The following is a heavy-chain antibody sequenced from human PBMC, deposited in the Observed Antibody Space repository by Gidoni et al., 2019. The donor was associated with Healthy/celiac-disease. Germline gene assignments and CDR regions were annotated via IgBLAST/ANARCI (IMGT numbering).Heavy chain of an antibody. J-gene: IGHJ4*02. Sequence: EVQLVESGGGLVKPGGSLRLPCAASGFTFSTAWMRWVRQAPGKGLWWVGRIKSKTDVGTTDYAAPVKGRVTISRDDSKNTLYLQMNSLKTEDTAVYYCTTQYYYDSSGYYFDYWGQGTLVTVSS. CDR1: GFTFSTAW. V-gene: IGHV3-15*01. D-gene: IGHD3-22*01. CDR2: IKSKTDVGTT. CDR3: TTQYYYDSSGYYFDY.